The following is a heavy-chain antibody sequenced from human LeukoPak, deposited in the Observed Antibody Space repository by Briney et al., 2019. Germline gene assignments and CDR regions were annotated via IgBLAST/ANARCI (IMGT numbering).Heavy chain of an antibody. V-gene: IGHV4-59*01. D-gene: IGHD6-13*01. CDR1: GGSISSYY. CDR2: IYYTGST. J-gene: IGHJ4*02. Sequence: SETLSLTCTVSGGSISSYYWSWIRQPPGKGLEWIGYIYYTGSTNYNPSLKSRVTISIDTSKTQFSLKLSSVTAADTAVYYCARGIAAAGLYFDYWGQGTLVTVSS. CDR3: ARGIAAAGLYFDY.